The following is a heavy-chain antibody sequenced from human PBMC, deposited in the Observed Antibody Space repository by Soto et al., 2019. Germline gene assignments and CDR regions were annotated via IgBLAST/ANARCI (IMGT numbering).Heavy chain of an antibody. CDR1: GGSISSGGYY. V-gene: IGHV4-31*03. D-gene: IGHD2-15*01. CDR2: IYYSGST. J-gene: IGHJ3*02. CDR3: ARNRYCSGGSCYDQNDAFDI. Sequence: SETLSLTCTVSGGSISSGGYYWSWIRQHPGKGLEWIGYIYYSGSTYYNPSLKSRVTISVDTSKNQFSLKLSSVTAADTAVYYCARNRYCSGGSCYDQNDAFDIWGQGTMVT.